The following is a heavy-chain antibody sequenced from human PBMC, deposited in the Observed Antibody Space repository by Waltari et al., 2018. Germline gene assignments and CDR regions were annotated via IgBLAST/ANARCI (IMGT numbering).Heavy chain of an antibody. J-gene: IGHJ4*02. CDR1: GFMFSWYS. D-gene: IGHD3-16*01. CDR2: ISDKSNTI. V-gene: IGHV3-48*02. CDR3: ARDHDWAFDH. Sequence: VQLVESGGAFVQPGDSLRLSCETSGFMFSWYSVNWVRQSPGKGPEWLAYISDKSNTISYAISVKGRFTISRDNAEKSLFRQMNSLRDEDTAVYYCARDHDWAFDHWGPGTLVTVSS.